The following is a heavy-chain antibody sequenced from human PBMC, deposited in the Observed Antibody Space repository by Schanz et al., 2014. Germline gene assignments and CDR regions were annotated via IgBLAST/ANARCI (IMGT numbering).Heavy chain of an antibody. CDR3: ARGGPAYYFDD. J-gene: IGHJ4*02. CDR2: IYIGGNT. CDR1: GFTFSGYS. Sequence: VQLVESGGGVVQPGGSLRLSCAASGFTFSGYSMNWVRQAPGKGLEWVSFIYIGGNTYYADSVKGRFTISRDNSKNTVYIQMNSLRAEDTAVYYCARGGPAYYFDDWGQGTLVTVSS. V-gene: IGHV3-66*01.